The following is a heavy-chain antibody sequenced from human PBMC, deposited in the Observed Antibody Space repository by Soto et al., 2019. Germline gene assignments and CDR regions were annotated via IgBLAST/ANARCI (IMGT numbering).Heavy chain of an antibody. D-gene: IGHD3-22*01. CDR1: GFTFSSYA. CDR3: AKAVLTYYYDSSAYIAPFDY. J-gene: IGHJ4*02. Sequence: GGSLRLSCAASGFTFSSYAMSWVRQAPGKGLEWVSAISGSGGSTYYADSVKGRFTISRDNSKNTLYLQMNSLRAEDTAVHYCAKAVLTYYYDSSAYIAPFDYWGQGTLVTVSS. CDR2: ISGSGGST. V-gene: IGHV3-23*01.